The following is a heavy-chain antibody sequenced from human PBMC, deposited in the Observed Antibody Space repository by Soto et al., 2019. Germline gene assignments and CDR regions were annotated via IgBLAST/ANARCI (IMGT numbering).Heavy chain of an antibody. CDR3: AARVVVAATPGFDP. Sequence: SETLSLTCAVSGGSISSGGYSWSWIRQPPGKGLEWIGYIYHSGSTYSNPSLKSRVTISVDRSKNQFSLKLSSVTAADTAVYYCAARVVVAATPGFDPWGQGTLVTVSS. J-gene: IGHJ5*02. D-gene: IGHD2-15*01. CDR1: GGSISSGGYS. V-gene: IGHV4-30-2*01. CDR2: IYHSGST.